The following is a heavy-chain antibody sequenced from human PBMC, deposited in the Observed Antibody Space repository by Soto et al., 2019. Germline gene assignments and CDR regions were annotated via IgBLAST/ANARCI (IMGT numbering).Heavy chain of an antibody. CDR2: INPNSGDT. J-gene: IGHJ4*02. V-gene: IGHV1-2*02. D-gene: IGHD3-3*01. Sequence: QVQLVQSGAEVKKPGASVKVSCRASGYTFTDYFVSWVRQAPGQGLEWVGWINPNSGDTKYAQKFQGRVTFTTDTSISTAYMELSRLRSDDTAVFYCAKLLWSGYYTVQEGDYWGQGTLVTVSS. CDR1: GYTFTDYF. CDR3: AKLLWSGYYTVQEGDY.